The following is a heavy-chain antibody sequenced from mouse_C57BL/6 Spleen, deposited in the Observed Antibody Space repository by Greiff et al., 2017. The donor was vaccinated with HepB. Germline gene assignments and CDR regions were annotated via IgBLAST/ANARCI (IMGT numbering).Heavy chain of an antibody. D-gene: IGHD2-1*01. J-gene: IGHJ2*01. CDR1: GFTFSSYA. CDR3: ARDDYGNYGFDY. CDR2: ISDGGSYT. V-gene: IGHV5-4*01. Sequence: EVQLVESGGGLVKPGGSLKLSCAASGFTFSSYAMSWVRQTPEKRLEWVATISDGGSYTYYPDNVKGRFTISRDNAKNNLYLQMSHLKSEDTAMYYCARDDYGNYGFDYWGQGTTLTVSS.